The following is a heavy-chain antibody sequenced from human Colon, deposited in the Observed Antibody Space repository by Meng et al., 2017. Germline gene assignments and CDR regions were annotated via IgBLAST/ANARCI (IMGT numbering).Heavy chain of an antibody. CDR1: DGSMSNYF. D-gene: IGHD3-10*01. J-gene: IGHJ4*02. V-gene: IGHV4-4*07. CDR2: NYTSGTT. Sequence: VPREESGPVLAQPSETQSVACNDSDGSMSNYFWSWFRQPVGKGLEWSGRNYTSGTTNYSPSLKSRVTMSVDTSKNQFSLNLSFVTAADTAMYYCARENVSGSYRPLDYWGQGTLVTVSS. CDR3: ARENVSGSYRPLDY.